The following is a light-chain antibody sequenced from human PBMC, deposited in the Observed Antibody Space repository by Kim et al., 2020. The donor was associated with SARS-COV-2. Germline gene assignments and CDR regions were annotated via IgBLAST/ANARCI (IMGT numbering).Light chain of an antibody. V-gene: IGKV1-33*01. CDR2: DAT. J-gene: IGKJ4*01. Sequence: DIQMTQSPSSLSASVGDRVTITCQASEDVDTFLNWYQQRPGKAPKLLIYDATNSQTGVPSRFSGSGSGTDFTFTISSLQPEDIATYYCQQYDNLPLTFGGGTKVDIK. CDR1: EDVDTF. CDR3: QQYDNLPLT.